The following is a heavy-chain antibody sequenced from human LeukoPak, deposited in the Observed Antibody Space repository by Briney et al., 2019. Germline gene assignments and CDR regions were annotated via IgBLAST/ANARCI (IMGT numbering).Heavy chain of an antibody. Sequence: ASVKVSCKASGGTFSSYAISWVRQAPGQGLEWMGRIIPILGIANYAQKFQGRVTITADKSTSTAYMELSSLRSEDTAVYYCARETLVDTAMLYYLDYWGQGALVTVSS. V-gene: IGHV1-69*04. D-gene: IGHD5-18*01. CDR2: IIPILGIA. CDR3: ARETLVDTAMLYYLDY. CDR1: GGTFSSYA. J-gene: IGHJ4*02.